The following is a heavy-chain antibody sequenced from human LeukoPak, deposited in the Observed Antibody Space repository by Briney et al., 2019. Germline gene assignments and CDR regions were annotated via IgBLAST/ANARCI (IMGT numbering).Heavy chain of an antibody. CDR3: ARRYDFWSGRTKYYYGMDV. D-gene: IGHD3-3*01. CDR1: GGSISSYY. V-gene: IGHV4-39*01. J-gene: IGHJ6*02. CDR2: IYYSGST. Sequence: SETLSLTCTVSGGSISSYYWGWIRQPPGKGLEWIGSIYYSGSTYYNPSLKSRVTISVDTSKNQFSLKLSSVTAADTAVYYCARRYDFWSGRTKYYYGMDVWGQGTTVTVSS.